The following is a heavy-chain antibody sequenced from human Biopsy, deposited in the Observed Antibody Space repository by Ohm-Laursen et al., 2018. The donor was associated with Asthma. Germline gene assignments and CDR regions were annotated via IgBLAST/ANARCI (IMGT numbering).Heavy chain of an antibody. V-gene: IGHV3-30*01. J-gene: IGHJ3*02. Sequence: SLRLSCAASGFSFSNFAIHWVRQAPGKGLEWVAVITFDGSTQHYGDSVKGRFTISRDNSKNTLYLQMNSLRAEDTAVYYCAKERYYDFWSGYPIWGQGTMVTVSS. CDR2: ITFDGSTQ. D-gene: IGHD3-3*01. CDR3: AKERYYDFWSGYPI. CDR1: GFSFSNFA.